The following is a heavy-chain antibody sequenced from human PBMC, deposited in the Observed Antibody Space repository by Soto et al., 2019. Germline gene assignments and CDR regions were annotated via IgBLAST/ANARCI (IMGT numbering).Heavy chain of an antibody. D-gene: IGHD1-26*01. V-gene: IGHV3-21*01. Sequence: EVQLVESGGGLVKPGGSLRLSCAASGFTFSSYSMNWVRQAPGKGLEWVSSISSSSSYIYYADSVKGRFTISRDNAKNSLYLQMNSLRAEDTAVYYCARENSRWELHDLDYWGQGPLVTVSS. J-gene: IGHJ4*02. CDR2: ISSSSSYI. CDR1: GFTFSSYS. CDR3: ARENSRWELHDLDY.